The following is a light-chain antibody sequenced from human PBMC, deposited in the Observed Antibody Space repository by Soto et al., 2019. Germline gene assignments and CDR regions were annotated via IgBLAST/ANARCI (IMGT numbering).Light chain of an antibody. CDR3: QQSKNWPLT. J-gene: IGKJ4*01. V-gene: IGKV3-15*01. CDR2: DVS. Sequence: EIVLTQSPTTLSVSPGEGATLSCRASQSAGVNLAWYQQKPGQAPRLLIYDVSTRAAGIPARFSGSGSGTEFTLTIGSLQSEDFAVYYCQQSKNWPLTFGGGTKVE. CDR1: QSAGVN.